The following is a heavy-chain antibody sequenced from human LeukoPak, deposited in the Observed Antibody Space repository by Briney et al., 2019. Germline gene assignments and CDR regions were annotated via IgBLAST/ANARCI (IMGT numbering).Heavy chain of an antibody. Sequence: ASVKVSCKASGYTFTGYYIHWVRQAPGQGLEWMGWINPNSGGTNYAQKFQGRVTMTRDTSISTAYMELGSLISDDTAVYYCARDPGSNWFDPWGQGTLVTVSS. CDR3: ARDPGSNWFDP. V-gene: IGHV1-2*02. J-gene: IGHJ5*02. D-gene: IGHD3-10*01. CDR1: GYTFTGYY. CDR2: INPNSGGT.